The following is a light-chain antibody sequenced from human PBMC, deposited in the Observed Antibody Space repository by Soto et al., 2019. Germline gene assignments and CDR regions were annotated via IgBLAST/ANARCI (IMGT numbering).Light chain of an antibody. J-gene: IGLJ1*01. CDR1: SSNIGAGYD. V-gene: IGLV1-40*01. Sequence: QSALTQPPSVSGAPGQRVTISCTGSSSNIGAGYDVHWYQQLPGTAPKLLIYGNSNRPSGVPDRFSGSKSGTSASLAITGLQAEDEADYYCQSYDSSQSGYVFGTGTKVTV. CDR3: QSYDSSQSGYV. CDR2: GNS.